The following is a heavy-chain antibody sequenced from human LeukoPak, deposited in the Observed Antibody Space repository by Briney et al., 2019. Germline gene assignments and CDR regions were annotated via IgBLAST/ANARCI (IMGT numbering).Heavy chain of an antibody. Sequence: SETLSLTCTVSGDSISSITYYWAWIRQPPGKGLEWIGSICNGRTTYYNPSLKGRVTMSIDTSKNQFSLKLTSVTAADTAVYYCARVRGDWDGNYYYYYMDVWGKGISLTVSS. CDR3: ARVRGDWDGNYYYYYMDV. CDR2: ICNGRTT. CDR1: GDSISSITYY. D-gene: IGHD1-1*01. V-gene: IGHV4-39*01. J-gene: IGHJ6*03.